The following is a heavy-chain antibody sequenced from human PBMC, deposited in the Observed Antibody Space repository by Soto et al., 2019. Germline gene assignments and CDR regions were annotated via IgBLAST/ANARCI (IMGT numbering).Heavy chain of an antibody. Sequence: SETLSLTCTVSGGSISSGDYYWSWIRQPPGKGLEWIGYIYYSGSTYYNPSLKSRVTISVDTSKNQFSLKLSSVTAADTAVYYCARGPAQSNWFDPWGQGTLVTVS. V-gene: IGHV4-30-4*01. CDR3: ARGPAQSNWFDP. CDR2: IYYSGST. J-gene: IGHJ5*02. CDR1: GGSISSGDYY.